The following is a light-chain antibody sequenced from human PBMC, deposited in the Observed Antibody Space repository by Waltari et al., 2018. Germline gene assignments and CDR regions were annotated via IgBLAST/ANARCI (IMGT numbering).Light chain of an antibody. CDR1: SNTVGTQG. Sequence: QAGLTEPPSMSKDLRQSTTLTCAGNSNTVGTQGAGCLQQHQGHPPKRLSYRNNDRPAGISDRISASRSATTPPLTLTGRQLEDDADSYRSAWVTSLTAWVFGGVTKLTFI. V-gene: IGLV10-54*01. J-gene: IGLJ3*02. CDR2: RNN. CDR3: SAWVTSLTAWV.